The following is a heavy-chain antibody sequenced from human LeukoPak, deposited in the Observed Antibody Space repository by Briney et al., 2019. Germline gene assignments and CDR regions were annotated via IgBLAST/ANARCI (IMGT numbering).Heavy chain of an antibody. CDR2: ISAFNGKA. D-gene: IGHD3-3*01. J-gene: IGHJ1*01. CDR3: ARDLPFEGLLEWLLEY. V-gene: IGHV1-18*01. CDR1: GYTFTSFG. Sequence: ASVKVSCKASGYTFTSFGFSWERQAPGQGLEWMGWISAFNGKANYAQKFHDRVTMTTDISTSTAYMELTRLRSDDTAVYYCARDLPFEGLLEWLLEYWGQGTLVTVSS.